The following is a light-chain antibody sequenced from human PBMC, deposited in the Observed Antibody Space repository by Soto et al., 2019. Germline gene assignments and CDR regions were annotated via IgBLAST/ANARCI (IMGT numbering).Light chain of an antibody. Sequence: DIQMTQSPSTLSASVGDRVTITCRASQRISSWLAWYQQKPGKAPKLLIYDASSLESGVPSRFSGSGSGTEFTPTISSPQPDEFATYYCQQYNSYSPWTFGQGTKVEIK. CDR2: DAS. CDR1: QRISSW. J-gene: IGKJ1*01. V-gene: IGKV1-5*01. CDR3: QQYNSYSPWT.